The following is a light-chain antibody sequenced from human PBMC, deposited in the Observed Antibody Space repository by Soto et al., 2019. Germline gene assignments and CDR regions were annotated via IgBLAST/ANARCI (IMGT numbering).Light chain of an antibody. CDR1: GSDVGYYNY. V-gene: IGLV2-14*01. J-gene: IGLJ1*01. CDR3: NSFTATSTYV. CDR2: EVS. Sequence: QSVLTQPASVSGSPGQSITISCTGTGSDVGYYNYVSWYQHHPGKAPKVMIYEVSNRPSGVSNRFSGSKSGNTASLTISGLQAEDEADYYCNSFTATSTYVFGTGTKVNV.